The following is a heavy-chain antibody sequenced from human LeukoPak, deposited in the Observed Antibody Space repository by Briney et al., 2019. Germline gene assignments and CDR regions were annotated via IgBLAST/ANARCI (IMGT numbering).Heavy chain of an antibody. CDR1: GGSISSSSYY. CDR3: ASSFGLRFLEWPIDY. D-gene: IGHD3-3*01. CDR2: IYYSGST. Sequence: SETLSLTCTVSGGSISSSSYYWGWIRQPPGKGLEWIGSIYYSGSTYYNPSLKSRVTISVDTSKNQFSLKLSSVTAADTAVYYCASSFGLRFLEWPIDYWSQGTLVTVSS. V-gene: IGHV4-39*01. J-gene: IGHJ4*02.